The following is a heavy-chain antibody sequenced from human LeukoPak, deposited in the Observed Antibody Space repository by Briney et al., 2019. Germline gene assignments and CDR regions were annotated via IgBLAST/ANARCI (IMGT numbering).Heavy chain of an antibody. Sequence: GGSLRLSCVVSRFTVSSNYMSWVRQAPGKGLEWVSVIYSGGSTYYADSVKGRFTISRDNSKNTLYLQMTSLRAEDTAVYYCAKSPYGLGTYAIAGDYWGQGTLVTVSS. D-gene: IGHD3-10*01. CDR2: IYSGGST. V-gene: IGHV3-66*01. CDR3: AKSPYGLGTYAIAGDY. CDR1: RFTVSSNY. J-gene: IGHJ4*02.